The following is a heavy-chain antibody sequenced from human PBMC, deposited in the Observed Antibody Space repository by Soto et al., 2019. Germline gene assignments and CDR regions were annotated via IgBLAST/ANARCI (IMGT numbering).Heavy chain of an antibody. V-gene: IGHV4-59*01. Sequence: PSETLSLTCTVAGGSISSSYWSWIRQTPGKGLEWIGYIHYSGSTNYNPSLKRRVTISVDTSKKKFSLKLNSVTAADTAVYFCARGDLPHYDGDALYYGIDVRGQGPTVPVS. CDR2: IHYSGST. J-gene: IGHJ6*02. CDR3: ARGDLPHYDGDALYYGIDV. D-gene: IGHD3-10*01. CDR1: GGSISSSY.